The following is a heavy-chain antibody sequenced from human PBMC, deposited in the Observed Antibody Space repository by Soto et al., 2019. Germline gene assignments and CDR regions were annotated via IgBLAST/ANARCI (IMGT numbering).Heavy chain of an antibody. V-gene: IGHV1-18*01. J-gene: IGHJ5*02. D-gene: IGHD3-9*01. Sequence: QVELVQSGGEVKKPGASVTVSCKASGYTFTSYGIAWVRQVPGQGLEWMGWISVYNDKRNYAQKFQGRVTMTTDTSTSTAYFSLSNLRADDTAVYFCARRGASIFDPWGQGTLVTVSS. CDR3: ARRGASIFDP. CDR1: GYTFTSYG. CDR2: ISVYNDKR.